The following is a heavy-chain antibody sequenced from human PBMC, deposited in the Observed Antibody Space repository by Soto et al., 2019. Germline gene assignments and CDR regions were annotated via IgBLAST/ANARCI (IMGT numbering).Heavy chain of an antibody. V-gene: IGHV3-21*01. CDR2: ISSSSSYI. Sequence: GGSLRLSCAASGFTVRSYSMNWVRQAPGKGLERVSSISSSSSYIYYADSVKGRFTISRDTAKNSLYLQMNSLRAEDTAVSSCARDKSALSRIDDAFDIWGQGTMVTVSS. J-gene: IGHJ3*02. CDR1: GFTVRSYS. CDR3: ARDKSALSRIDDAFDI.